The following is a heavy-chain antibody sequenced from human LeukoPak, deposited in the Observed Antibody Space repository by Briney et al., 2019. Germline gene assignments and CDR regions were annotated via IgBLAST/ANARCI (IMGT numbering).Heavy chain of an antibody. CDR1: GLTFSSYA. CDR2: ISGSGGST. D-gene: IGHD3-3*01. V-gene: IGHV3-23*01. J-gene: IGHJ3*02. Sequence: GGSLRLSCAASGLTFSSYAMSWVRQAPGKGLEWVSAISGSGGSTYYADSVKGRFTISKDNSKNTLYLQMNSLRAEDTAVYYCAKDGHHVLRFSDPDAFDIWGQGTMVTVSS. CDR3: AKDGHHVLRFSDPDAFDI.